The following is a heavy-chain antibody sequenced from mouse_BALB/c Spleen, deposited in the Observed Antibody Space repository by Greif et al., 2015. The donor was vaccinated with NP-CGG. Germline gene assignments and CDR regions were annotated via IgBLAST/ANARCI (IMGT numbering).Heavy chain of an antibody. CDR1: GFTFSDYY. J-gene: IGHJ1*01. CDR2: ISDGGSYT. Sequence: EVKVEGPGGGLVKPGGSLKLSCAASGFTFSDYYMYWVRQAPEKRLEWVATISDGGSYTYYPDSVKGRFTISRDNAKNNLYLQMSSLKSEDTAMYYCARDGNYWYFDVWGAGTTVTVSS. V-gene: IGHV5-4*02. D-gene: IGHD2-1*01. CDR3: ARDGNYWYFDV.